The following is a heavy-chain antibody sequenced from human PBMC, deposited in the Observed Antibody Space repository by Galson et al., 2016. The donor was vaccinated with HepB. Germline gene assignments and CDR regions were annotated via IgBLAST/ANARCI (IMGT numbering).Heavy chain of an antibody. J-gene: IGHJ2*01. CDR2: IKQDGSEK. D-gene: IGHD6-19*01. CDR1: GFTLINSW. CDR3: ARALSSSGWTYWYFDL. Sequence: SLRLSCAASGFTLINSWMSWVRQAPGKGLEWVSNIKQDGSEKYYVDSVKGRFTISRDNAKNSLLLQMNGLRAEDTAVYYCARALSSSGWTYWYFDLWGRGTLVTVSS. V-gene: IGHV3-7*03.